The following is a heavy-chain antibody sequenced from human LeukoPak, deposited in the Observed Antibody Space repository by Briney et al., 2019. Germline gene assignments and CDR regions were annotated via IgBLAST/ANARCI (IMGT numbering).Heavy chain of an antibody. Sequence: GGSLRLSCAASGFTFSSYSMNWVRQAPGKGLEWVSYISSSGSAIYYADSVKGRFTISRDNAKNSLYLQMNSLRAEDTAVYYCARSGITGTGGWFDPWGQGTLVTVSS. CDR3: ARSGITGTGGWFDP. D-gene: IGHD1-7*01. V-gene: IGHV3-48*04. CDR1: GFTFSSYS. CDR2: ISSSGSAI. J-gene: IGHJ5*02.